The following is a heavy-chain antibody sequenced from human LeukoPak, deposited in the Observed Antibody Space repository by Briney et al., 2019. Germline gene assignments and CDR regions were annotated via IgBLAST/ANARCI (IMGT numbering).Heavy chain of an antibody. Sequence: PGRSLRLSCAASGFTFSNNWMHCVSQPPGKGLVWVSRINSDGRTTTYADSVKGRFTISRDNAENTLYLQMNSLRAEDTAVYYCAMIKEGWGQGTLVTVSS. CDR3: AMIKEG. J-gene: IGHJ4*02. V-gene: IGHV3-74*01. CDR1: GFTFSNNW. CDR2: INSDGRTT. D-gene: IGHD3-22*01.